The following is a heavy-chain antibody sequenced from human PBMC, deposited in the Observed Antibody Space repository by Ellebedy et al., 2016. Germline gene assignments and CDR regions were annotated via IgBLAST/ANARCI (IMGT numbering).Heavy chain of an antibody. CDR2: FIPFLGIA. D-gene: IGHD2-2*01. J-gene: IGHJ6*02. CDR1: GGNFGRHA. V-gene: IGHV1-69*04. CDR3: ARIVPVSTEHSYFYYGMDV. Sequence: ASVKVSCKASGGNFGRHAIGWVRQAPGQGLEWMGRFIPFLGIANSAEKFQGRITITADTITSTAYMELSSLRSEDTAMYYCARIVPVSTEHSYFYYGMDVWGQGTTVTVSS.